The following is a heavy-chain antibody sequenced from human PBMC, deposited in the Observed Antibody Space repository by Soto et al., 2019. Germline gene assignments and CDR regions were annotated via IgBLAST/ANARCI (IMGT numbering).Heavy chain of an antibody. CDR2: IILIFGTA. V-gene: IGHV1-69*12. Sequence: QVQLVQSGAEVKKPGSSVKVSCKASGGTFSSYAISWVRQAPGQGLEWMGGIILIFGTANYAQKFQGRVTITADESTCTAYMELSSLRSEDTAVYYCARDPPMTTVTATNEFDYWGQGTLVTVSS. CDR3: ARDPPMTTVTATNEFDY. D-gene: IGHD4-17*01. J-gene: IGHJ4*02. CDR1: GGTFSSYA.